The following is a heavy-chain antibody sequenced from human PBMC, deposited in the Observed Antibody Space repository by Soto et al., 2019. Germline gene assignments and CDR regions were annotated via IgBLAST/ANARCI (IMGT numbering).Heavy chain of an antibody. V-gene: IGHV1-8*01. Sequence: QVQLVQSGAEVKKPGASVKVSCKASGYTFTSYDINWVRQATGQGLERMGWMNPNSGNTGYAQKFQGRVTMTRNTSIRTAYRELSSLRSEDTAVYYCARGNYDFWSRDLNWFDPWGQGTLVTVSS. D-gene: IGHD3-3*01. CDR2: MNPNSGNT. CDR3: ARGNYDFWSRDLNWFDP. CDR1: GYTFTSYD. J-gene: IGHJ5*02.